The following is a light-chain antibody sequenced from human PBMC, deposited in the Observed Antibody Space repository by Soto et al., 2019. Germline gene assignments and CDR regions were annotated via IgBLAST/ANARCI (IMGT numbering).Light chain of an antibody. J-gene: IGKJ1*01. CDR2: WAS. V-gene: IGKV4-1*01. Sequence: DIVMTQSPDSLAVSLGERATINCNSSQSVLYSSNNKKYLAWYQQKPGQPPKLLIYWASTRESGVPDRFSGSGSGTDFKLTISSLQAEGVAVYFSQQYYSIPWTFGQGPKVEIK. CDR3: QQYYSIPWT. CDR1: QSVLYSSNNKKY.